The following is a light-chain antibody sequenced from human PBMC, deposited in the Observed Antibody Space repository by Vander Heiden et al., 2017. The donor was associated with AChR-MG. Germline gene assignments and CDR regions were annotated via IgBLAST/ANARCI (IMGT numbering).Light chain of an antibody. CDR1: QSISSY. CDR3: QQRDSTPWT. J-gene: IGKJ1*01. Sequence: DIQMTQSPSSLSASVGDRVTITCRASQSISSYLNWYQQKTGKVPKLLIYAASSLQSGVPSRFSGSGSGTDFTLTISRLQPEDFATYSCQQRDSTPWTFGQGTKVEIK. V-gene: IGKV1-39*01. CDR2: AAS.